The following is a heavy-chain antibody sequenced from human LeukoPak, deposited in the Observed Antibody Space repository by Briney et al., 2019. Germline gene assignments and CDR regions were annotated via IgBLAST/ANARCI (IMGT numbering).Heavy chain of an antibody. Sequence: SGNLSLTCTVSGDSITSGSYYWGWIRQTPGKGLGWIGNIYSDGATSFNPSLKSRITVSVATSKNQFSLKLNSVTTADTAVYFCARDSGFWLYWGQGTPVSVSS. J-gene: IGHJ4*02. CDR1: GDSITSGSYY. CDR3: ARDSGFWLY. D-gene: IGHD3-22*01. V-gene: IGHV4-39*07. CDR2: IYSDGAT.